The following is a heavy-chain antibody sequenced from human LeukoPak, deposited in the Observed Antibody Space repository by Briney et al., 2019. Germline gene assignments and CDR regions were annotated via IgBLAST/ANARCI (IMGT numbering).Heavy chain of an antibody. CDR2: IIPIFGTA. V-gene: IGHV1-69*13. CDR3: ARDRPRIAVAGTVPYYYGMDV. CDR1: GGTFSSYA. J-gene: IGHJ6*02. Sequence: GASVTVSCKASGGTFSSYAISWVRQAPGQGLEWMGGIIPIFGTANYAQKFQGRVTITADESTSTAYMELSSLRSEDTAVYYCARDRPRIAVAGTVPYYYGMDVWGQGTTVTVSS. D-gene: IGHD6-19*01.